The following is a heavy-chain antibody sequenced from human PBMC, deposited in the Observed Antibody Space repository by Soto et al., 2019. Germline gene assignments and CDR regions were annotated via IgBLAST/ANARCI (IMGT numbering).Heavy chain of an antibody. V-gene: IGHV3-23*01. CDR1: GFTFSSYA. D-gene: IGHD3-16*02. J-gene: IGHJ4*02. Sequence: GGSLRLSCAASGFTFSSYAMSWVRQAPGKGLEWVSAISGSGSSTYYADSVKGRFTISRDNSKNTLYLQMNSLRAEDTAVYYCAKGKRLGELSLRAPFDYWGQGTLVTVSS. CDR2: ISGSGSST. CDR3: AKGKRLGELSLRAPFDY.